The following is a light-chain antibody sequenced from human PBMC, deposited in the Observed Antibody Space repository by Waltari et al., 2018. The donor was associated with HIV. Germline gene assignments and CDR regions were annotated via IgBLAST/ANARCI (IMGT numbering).Light chain of an antibody. Sequence: QSALTQPPSVSGSLGQSVTISCTGTSSDIGAYNRVSWYQQSPVTAPKLRIYEVTHRPSGVPVRVSVSKSGNPASLTISGLQAADEADYYCSSYTTSSTWVFGGGTKLTVL. CDR3: SSYTTSSTWV. CDR1: SSDIGAYNR. V-gene: IGLV2-18*02. J-gene: IGLJ3*02. CDR2: EVT.